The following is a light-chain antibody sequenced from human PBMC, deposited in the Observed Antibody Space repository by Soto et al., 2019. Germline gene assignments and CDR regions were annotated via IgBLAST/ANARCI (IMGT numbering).Light chain of an antibody. V-gene: IGLV1-44*01. CDR1: SSNIGVNT. J-gene: IGLJ3*02. Sequence: QSALSQPPSASATPGQRVTISCSGGSSNIGVNTVDWYQQFPGTAPKLLIYSNNYRPSGVPDRFSASKSGSSASLAISGLQSEDEADYHCAAWDDSLQGWVFGGGTKLTVL. CDR2: SNN. CDR3: AAWDDSLQGWV.